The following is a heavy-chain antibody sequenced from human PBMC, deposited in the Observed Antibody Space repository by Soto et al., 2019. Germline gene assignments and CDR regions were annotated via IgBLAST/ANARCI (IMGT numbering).Heavy chain of an antibody. V-gene: IGHV1-18*01. Sequence: ASVKVSCKASGYTFTSYGISWVRQAPGQGLEWMGWISAYNGNTNYAQKLQGRVTMTTDTSKSTAYMELRSLRSDDTAVYYCARDDLGGLAGRDDYCGQGTLVTVSS. D-gene: IGHD1-26*01. CDR2: ISAYNGNT. CDR3: ARDDLGGLAGRDDY. CDR1: GYTFTSYG. J-gene: IGHJ4*02.